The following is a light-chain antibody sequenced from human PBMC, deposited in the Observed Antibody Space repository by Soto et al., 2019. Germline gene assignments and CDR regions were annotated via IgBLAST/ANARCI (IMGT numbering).Light chain of an antibody. V-gene: IGLV2-14*03. CDR2: DVN. CDR3: SSYTTRSTVI. Sequence: QSALTQPASVSGSPGQSITISCAGTSSDVGGFDYVSWYQHHPGKAPKLMIYDVNNRPSGVSNRFSGSKSANTASLTISGLQAEDEADYYCSSYTTRSTVIFGGGTKLTVL. J-gene: IGLJ2*01. CDR1: SSDVGGFDY.